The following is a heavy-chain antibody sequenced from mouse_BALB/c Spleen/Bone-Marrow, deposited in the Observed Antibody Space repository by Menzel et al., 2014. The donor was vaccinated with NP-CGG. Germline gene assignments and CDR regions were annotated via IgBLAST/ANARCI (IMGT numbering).Heavy chain of an antibody. CDR1: GYTFTSYW. J-gene: IGHJ2*01. D-gene: IGHD2-1*01. CDR3: ARGLYGNSGY. CDR2: IDPSDSYT. Sequence: QVQLKESGAELVKPGASVKLSCKASGYTFTSYWMHWVKQRPGQGLEWIGEIDPSDSYTNYNQKFKGKATLTVDKSSSTAYMQLSSLTSEDSAVYYCARGLYGNSGYWGQGTTLTDSS. V-gene: IGHV1-69*02.